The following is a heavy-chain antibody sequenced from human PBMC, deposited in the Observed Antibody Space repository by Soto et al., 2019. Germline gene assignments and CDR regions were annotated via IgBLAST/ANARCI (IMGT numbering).Heavy chain of an antibody. CDR1: GYTFTSYD. CDR2: MNPNSGNT. Sequence: ASVKVSCKASGYTFTSYDINWVRQATGQGLEWMGWMNPNSGNTGYAQKFQGRVTMTRNTSISTAYMELSSLRSEDTAVYYCARVSTYYDFWSGYDNWFDPWGQGTLVTVSS. V-gene: IGHV1-8*01. CDR3: ARVSTYYDFWSGYDNWFDP. D-gene: IGHD3-3*01. J-gene: IGHJ5*02.